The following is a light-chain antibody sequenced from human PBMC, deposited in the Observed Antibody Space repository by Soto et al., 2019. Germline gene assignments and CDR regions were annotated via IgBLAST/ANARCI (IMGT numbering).Light chain of an antibody. CDR3: QQYTTYPYP. CDR1: QSVTDW. Sequence: DLQMTQSPSTLSASVGDRVTITCRASQSVTDWLAWYQQKPGKAPNLLIYDASRLQSGIPSRFSGSGSETEFTLTISSLQHDDFATYYCQQYTTYPYPFGQGTKLEIK. V-gene: IGKV1-5*01. J-gene: IGKJ2*01. CDR2: DAS.